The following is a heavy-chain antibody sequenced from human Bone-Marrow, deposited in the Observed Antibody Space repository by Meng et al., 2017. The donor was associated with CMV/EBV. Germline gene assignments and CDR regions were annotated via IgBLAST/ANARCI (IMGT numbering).Heavy chain of an antibody. CDR3: ARDGYYGMDV. J-gene: IGHJ6*02. CDR2: IHSSGST. CDR1: GDSVSSGNYY. Sequence: SETLSLTCTVSGDSVSSGNYYWSWIRQPPGKGLEWIGYIHSSGSTNYNPSLKSRVTISVDTSKNQFSLKLSSVTAADTAVYYCARDGYYGMDVWGQGTTVTVSS. V-gene: IGHV4-61*01.